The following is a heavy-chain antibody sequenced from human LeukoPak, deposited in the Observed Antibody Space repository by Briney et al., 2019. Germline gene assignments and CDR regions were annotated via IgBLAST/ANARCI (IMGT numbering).Heavy chain of an antibody. D-gene: IGHD6-6*01. CDR2: INPDGTDT. J-gene: IGHJ4*02. V-gene: IGHV3-74*01. CDR3: SGGAL. Sequence: GGSLRLSCAASGFTFSTYYMHWVRQAPGKGLAWVSRINPDGTDTRYADSVKGRFTVSRDNAKNTLFLQMNSLTTEDTAVYYCSGGALGGQGTLVTVSS. CDR1: GFTFSTYY.